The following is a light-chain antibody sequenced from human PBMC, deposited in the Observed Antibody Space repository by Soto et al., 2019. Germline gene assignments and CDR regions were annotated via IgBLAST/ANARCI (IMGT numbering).Light chain of an antibody. V-gene: IGLV1-40*01. CDR2: GNS. CDR3: QSYDSSLSGSVV. CDR1: SSNIGAGYD. J-gene: IGLJ2*01. Sequence: QSVLTQPPSVSGAPGQRVTISCTGSSSNIGAGYDVHWYQQLPGTAPKLLIYGNSNRPSGVPDRFSGSKSGTSASLAITGFQAEDEAEYYCQSYDSSLSGSVVFGGGTKVTVL.